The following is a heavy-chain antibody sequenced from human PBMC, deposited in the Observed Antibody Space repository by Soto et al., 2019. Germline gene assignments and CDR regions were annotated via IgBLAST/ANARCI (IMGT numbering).Heavy chain of an antibody. Sequence: SETLSLTCSVSGDSISNYYWSWIRQPPGKGLEWIGNMYHSGDTEYNPALKSRVTIFVDTSKNQFSLRLSSVTAADTAVYYCARQSITTLVEGGYFD. J-gene: IGHJ2*01. CDR1: GDSISNYY. V-gene: IGHV4-59*08. D-gene: IGHD2-8*02. CDR2: MYHSGDT. CDR3: ARQSITTLVEGGYFD.